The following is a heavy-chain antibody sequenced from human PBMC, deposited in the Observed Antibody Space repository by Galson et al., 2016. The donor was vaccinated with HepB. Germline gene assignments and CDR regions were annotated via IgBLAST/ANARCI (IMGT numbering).Heavy chain of an antibody. CDR1: GGTFSSYA. J-gene: IGHJ6*01. CDR3: ARGTGVAEAGKRIPVPAFYYAMDV. CDR2: IIPIFDTA. D-gene: IGHD6-13*01. Sequence: SCKASGGTFSSYAISCVRQAPGQGLEWMGGIIPIFDTANYAQKFQGRVTITADESTSTAYMELRSLRSADTAVYYCARGTGVAEAGKRIPVPAFYYAMDVWGQGTTVTVSS. V-gene: IGHV1-69*01.